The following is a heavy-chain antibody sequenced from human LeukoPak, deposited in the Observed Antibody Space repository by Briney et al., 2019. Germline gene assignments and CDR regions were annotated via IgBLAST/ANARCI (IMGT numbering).Heavy chain of an antibody. V-gene: IGHV1-18*04. CDR2: ISAYNGNT. Sequence: GESLKISCKGSGYSFTSYWIGWVRQAPGQGLEWMGWISAYNGNTNYAQKLQGRVTMTTDTSTSTAYMELRSLRSDDTTVYYCAGGPTKTTVTTTLGYWGQGTLVTVSS. D-gene: IGHD4-17*01. CDR3: AGGPTKTTVTTTLGY. CDR1: GYSFTSYW. J-gene: IGHJ4*02.